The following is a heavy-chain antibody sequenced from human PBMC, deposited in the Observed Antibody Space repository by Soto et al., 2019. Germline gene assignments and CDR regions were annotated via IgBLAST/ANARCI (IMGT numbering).Heavy chain of an antibody. CDR2: ISGSGGST. J-gene: IGHJ4*02. Sequence: GGSLRLSCAASGFTFSSYAMSWVRQAPGKGLEWVSAISGSGGSTYYADSVKGRFTISRDSSKNTLYLQMNSLRAEDTALYYCAKDKDSSSWFVRYLFAYSGQVALVIVSS. CDR1: GFTFSSYA. CDR3: AKDKDSSSWFVRYLFAY. V-gene: IGHV3-23*01. D-gene: IGHD6-13*01.